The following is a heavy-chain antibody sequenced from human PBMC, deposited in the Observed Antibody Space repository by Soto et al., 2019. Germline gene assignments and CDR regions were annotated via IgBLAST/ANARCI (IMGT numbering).Heavy chain of an antibody. D-gene: IGHD3-3*01. V-gene: IGHV3-23*01. CDR2: IGASGDQT. J-gene: IGHJ4*02. Sequence: DVQLLESGGDLVQPGGSLRLSCAASGFSFGHYPMGWVRQAPGKGLEWVTHIGASGDQTFYPDSVRGRFTISRDNSKNILYLQMNSLGVEDTAIYYCAQDEWRGGAYHYWGQGTLVTVSS. CDR3: AQDEWRGGAYHY. CDR1: GFSFGHYP.